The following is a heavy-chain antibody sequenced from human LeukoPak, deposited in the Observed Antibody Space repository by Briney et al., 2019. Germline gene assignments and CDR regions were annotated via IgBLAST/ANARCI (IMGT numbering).Heavy chain of an antibody. Sequence: GGSLRLSCAASGFTFSSYAMHWVRQAPGKGLEWVAVISYDGSNKYYADSVKGRFTISRDNSKNTLYQQMNSLRAEDTAVYYCARDPPYWGQGTLVTVSS. CDR3: ARDPPY. CDR2: ISYDGSNK. V-gene: IGHV3-30-3*01. CDR1: GFTFSSYA. J-gene: IGHJ4*02.